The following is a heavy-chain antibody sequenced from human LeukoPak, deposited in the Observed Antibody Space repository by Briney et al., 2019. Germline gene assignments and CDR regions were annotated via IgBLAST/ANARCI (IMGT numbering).Heavy chain of an antibody. Sequence: ASVKVSCQASGYTFTVYYMHWVRQAPGQGFEWMGWIDPNDGDTNYAQKFQGRVTMTRDTSISAAHMEVSRLRSDDTAVYYCARANFLYCSSTTCLFDYWGQGTLVTVSS. V-gene: IGHV1-2*02. CDR3: ARANFLYCSSTTCLFDY. CDR1: GYTFTVYY. J-gene: IGHJ4*02. CDR2: IDPNDGDT. D-gene: IGHD2-2*01.